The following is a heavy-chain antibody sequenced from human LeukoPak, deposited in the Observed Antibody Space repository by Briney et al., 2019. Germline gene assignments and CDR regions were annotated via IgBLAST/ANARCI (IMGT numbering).Heavy chain of an antibody. CDR3: ARGGTRVLEWLFVDY. D-gene: IGHD3-3*01. Sequence: WASVKVSCKAFGYTFTSYYMHWVRQAPGQGLEWMGIINPSGGSTSYAQKFQGRVTMTRDTSTSTVYMELSSLRSEDTAVYYCARGGTRVLEWLFVDYWGQGTLVTVSS. V-gene: IGHV1-46*01. J-gene: IGHJ4*02. CDR1: GYTFTSYY. CDR2: INPSGGST.